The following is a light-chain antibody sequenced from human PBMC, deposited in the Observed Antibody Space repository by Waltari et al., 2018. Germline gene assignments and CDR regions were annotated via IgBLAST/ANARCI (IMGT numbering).Light chain of an antibody. CDR2: VNRDGSH. Sequence: QLVVTQSPSASASLGASVKLTCTLSRGHSSNIIAWLQQQPEKGPRYLMKVNRDGSHSSGDEIPDRFSGSSSGAERYLTISSLQAEDEADYYCQTGGHGTWVFGGGTKLTVL. J-gene: IGLJ3*02. V-gene: IGLV4-69*01. CDR1: RGHSSNI. CDR3: QTGGHGTWV.